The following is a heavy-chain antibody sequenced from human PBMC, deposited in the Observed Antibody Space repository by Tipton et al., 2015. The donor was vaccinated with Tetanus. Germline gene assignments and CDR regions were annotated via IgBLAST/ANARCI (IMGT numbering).Heavy chain of an antibody. J-gene: IGHJ4*02. Sequence: QSGAEVKKPGASVKVSCKASGYTFTSFGINWVQQAPGQGLEWMGWINTDKGSTNYAQNLQGRVIMTTDTSTLTAYMELRSLRSDDTAVYYCARGGTMDYWGQGTLVTVST. CDR2: INTDKGST. D-gene: IGHD1-1*01. V-gene: IGHV1-18*01. CDR3: ARGGTMDY. CDR1: GYTFTSFG.